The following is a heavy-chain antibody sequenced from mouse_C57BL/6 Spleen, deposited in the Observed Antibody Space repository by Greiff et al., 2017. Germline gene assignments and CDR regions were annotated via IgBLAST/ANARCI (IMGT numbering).Heavy chain of an antibody. CDR3: TRDVTTVVEGAMDY. CDR1: GFTFSSYA. Sequence: EVQVVESGEGLVKPGGSLKLSCAASGFTFSSYAMSWVRQTPEKRLEWVAYISSGGDYIYYADTVKGRFTISRDNARNTLYLQMSSLKSEDTAMYYCTRDVTTVVEGAMDYWGQGTSVTVSS. CDR2: ISSGGDYI. J-gene: IGHJ4*01. D-gene: IGHD1-1*01. V-gene: IGHV5-9-1*02.